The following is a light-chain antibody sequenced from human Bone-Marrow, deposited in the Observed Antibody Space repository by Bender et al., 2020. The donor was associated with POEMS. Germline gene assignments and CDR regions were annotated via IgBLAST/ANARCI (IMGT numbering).Light chain of an antibody. CDR1: ALPDQY. J-gene: IGLJ2*01. Sequence: SYELTQPPSVSVSPGQTARITCSGDALPDQYAYWYQQKPGQAPVLVIYQDSERPSGLPERFSGSSSGTTVTLTISGVQAEDEAEYYCQSAVSSERDVVFGGGTELTVL. CDR2: QDS. CDR3: QSAVSSERDVV. V-gene: IGLV3-25*03.